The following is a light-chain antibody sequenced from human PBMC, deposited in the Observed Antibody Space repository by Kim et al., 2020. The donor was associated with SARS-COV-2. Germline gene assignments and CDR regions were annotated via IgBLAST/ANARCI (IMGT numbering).Light chain of an antibody. V-gene: IGKV1-27*01. Sequence: DIQMTQSPSSLSASGGDRVTITCRASQGISNYLAWYQQKPWKVPQLLIYAASTLQSGVPSRFSGSGSGTDFTLTINSLQPEDVATYYCLKYKSAPWTFGQGTKVDIK. CDR2: AAS. CDR3: LKYKSAPWT. J-gene: IGKJ1*01. CDR1: QGISNY.